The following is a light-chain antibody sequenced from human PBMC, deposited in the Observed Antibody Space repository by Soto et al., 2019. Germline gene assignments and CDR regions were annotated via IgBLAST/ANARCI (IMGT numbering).Light chain of an antibody. Sequence: QSVLTQPASVSGSPGQSITISCTGTSSDVGGYYYVSWYQHHPGKAPKLMIYQVSNRPSGVSNRFSGSKSGNTASLTISGLQAEDEADYYCSSYTSSNTFYVFGTGTKHTVL. CDR3: SSYTSSNTFYV. CDR1: SSDVGGYYY. CDR2: QVS. V-gene: IGLV2-14*01. J-gene: IGLJ1*01.